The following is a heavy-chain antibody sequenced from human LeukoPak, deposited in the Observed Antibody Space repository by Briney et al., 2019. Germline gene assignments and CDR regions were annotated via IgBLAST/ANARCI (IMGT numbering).Heavy chain of an antibody. Sequence: GGSLRLSCAASGFTFSSYEMNWVRQASGKGLEWVSYISSSGSTIYYADSVKGRFTISRDNAKNSLYLQMNSLRVEDTAVYYCAKVAKYYYGPETYYFFEQWGQGTPVTASS. D-gene: IGHD3-10*01. CDR1: GFTFSSYE. J-gene: IGHJ4*02. CDR3: AKVAKYYYGPETYYFFEQ. CDR2: ISSSGSTI. V-gene: IGHV3-48*03.